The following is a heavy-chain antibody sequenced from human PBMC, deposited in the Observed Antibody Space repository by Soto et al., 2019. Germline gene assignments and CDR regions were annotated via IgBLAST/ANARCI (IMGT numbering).Heavy chain of an antibody. Sequence: ASVKVSCKASGYTFTSYAMHWVRQAPGQRLEWMGWINAGNGNTKYSQKFQGRVTITRDTSASTAYMELSRLRSDDTVVYYCAREWGDYDILTGDYIGAARGMDVWGQGTTVTVSS. D-gene: IGHD3-9*01. CDR2: INAGNGNT. V-gene: IGHV1-3*01. CDR3: AREWGDYDILTGDYIGAARGMDV. J-gene: IGHJ6*02. CDR1: GYTFTSYA.